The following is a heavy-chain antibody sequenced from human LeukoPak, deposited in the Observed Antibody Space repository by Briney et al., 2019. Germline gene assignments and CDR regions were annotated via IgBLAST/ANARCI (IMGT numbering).Heavy chain of an antibody. CDR2: ISYDGSNK. CDR1: GFTFSSYG. CDR3: AKEAIFGVAQDY. J-gene: IGHJ4*02. V-gene: IGHV3-30*18. Sequence: SGRSLRLSCAASGFTFSSYGMHWVRQAPGKGLEWVAVISYDGSNKYYADSVKGRFTISRDSSKNTLYLQMNSLRAEDTAVYYCAKEAIFGVAQDYWGQGTLVTVSS. D-gene: IGHD3-3*01.